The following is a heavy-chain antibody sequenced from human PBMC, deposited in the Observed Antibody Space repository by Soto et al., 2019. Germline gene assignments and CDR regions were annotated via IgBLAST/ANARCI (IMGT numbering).Heavy chain of an antibody. CDR2: IFSTDEK. CDR1: GFSLSNDREG. Sequence: SGPTLVNPARTLTLNCSVSGFSLSNDREGVGWIRQPPGKALECLAHIFSTDEKSYNTALKSRLTISKDTSKSQVVLTMTNKDPVDTAVYYCARIRGTGWFGGYFFDFWGLGTLVTVSS. J-gene: IGHJ4*02. V-gene: IGHV2-26*01. CDR3: ARIRGTGWFGGYFFDF. D-gene: IGHD3-16*01.